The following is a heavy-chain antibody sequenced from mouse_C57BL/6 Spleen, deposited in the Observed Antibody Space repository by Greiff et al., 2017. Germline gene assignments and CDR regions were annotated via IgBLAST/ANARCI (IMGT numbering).Heavy chain of an antibody. V-gene: IGHV5-17*01. Sequence: EVKVVESGGGLVKPGGSLKLSCAASGFTFSDYGMHWVRQAPEKGLEWVAYISSGSSTIYYADTVKGRFTISRDNAKNTLFLQMTSLRSEDTAMYYCASDVPFAYWGQGTLVTVSA. CDR3: ASDVPFAY. J-gene: IGHJ3*01. CDR1: GFTFSDYG. CDR2: ISSGSSTI.